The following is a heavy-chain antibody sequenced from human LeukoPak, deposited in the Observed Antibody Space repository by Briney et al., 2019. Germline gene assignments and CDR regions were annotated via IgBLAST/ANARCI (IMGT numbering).Heavy chain of an antibody. CDR3: ARNYGDRRYYYYYYMDV. CDR2: IIPIFGTA. CDR1: GGTFTSYA. D-gene: IGHD4-17*01. Sequence: SVKVSCKASGGTFTSYAISWVRQAPGQGLEWMGGIIPIFGTANYAQKFQGRVTITADKSTSTAYMELSSLRSEDTAVYYCARNYGDRRYYYYYYMDVWGKGTTVTVSS. J-gene: IGHJ6*03. V-gene: IGHV1-69*06.